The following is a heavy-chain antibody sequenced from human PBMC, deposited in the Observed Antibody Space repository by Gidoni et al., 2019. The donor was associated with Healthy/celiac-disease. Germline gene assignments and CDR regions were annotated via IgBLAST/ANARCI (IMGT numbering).Heavy chain of an antibody. V-gene: IGHV2-5*01. CDR3: AHNGLICSSTSCYGGDWFDP. J-gene: IGHJ5*02. Sequence: QITLKESGPTLVKPTQTLTLTCTFSGFSLSTRGVGVGWIRQPPGKALEWLALIYWNDDKRYSPSLKSRLTITKDTSKNQVVLTMTNMDPVDTATYYCAHNGLICSSTSCYGGDWFDPWGQGTLVTVSS. CDR2: IYWNDDK. CDR1: GFSLSTRGVG. D-gene: IGHD2-2*01.